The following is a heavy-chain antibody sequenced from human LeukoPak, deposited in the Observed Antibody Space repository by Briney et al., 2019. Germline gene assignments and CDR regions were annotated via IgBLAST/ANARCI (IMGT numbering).Heavy chain of an antibody. D-gene: IGHD3-10*01. CDR1: GFTFSSYA. J-gene: IGHJ4*02. Sequence: GGSLRLSCAASGFTFSSYAMHWVRQAPGKGLEWVAIIWSDGNNKYYADSVEGRFTISRDTSKNTLFLQMNSLRAGDTAVYYCAKAGHYGSGSYYSDYWGRGTLVTVSP. CDR2: IWSDGNNK. CDR3: AKAGHYGSGSYYSDY. V-gene: IGHV3-33*06.